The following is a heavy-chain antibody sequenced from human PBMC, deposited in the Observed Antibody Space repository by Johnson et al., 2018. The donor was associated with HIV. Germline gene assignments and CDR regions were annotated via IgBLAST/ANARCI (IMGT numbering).Heavy chain of an antibody. Sequence: QEKLVESGGGVVQPGRSLRLSCAASGFTFSSYGMHWVRQAPGKGLEWVAVISYDGSNKYYADSVKGRFTISRDNSKNTLYLQMNSLRAEDTAVYYCARDGRDLGPRGSFDVWGQGTVVTVSS. J-gene: IGHJ3*01. CDR2: ISYDGSNK. D-gene: IGHD3-22*01. CDR3: ARDGRDLGPRGSFDV. V-gene: IGHV3-30*03. CDR1: GFTFSSYG.